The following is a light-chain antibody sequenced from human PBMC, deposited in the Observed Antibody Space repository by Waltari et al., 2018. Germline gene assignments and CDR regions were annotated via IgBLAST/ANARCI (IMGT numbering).Light chain of an antibody. J-gene: IGKJ3*01. Sequence: IQLTQSPSSLSASLGDSVPITCRASQSISSYLNWYQQKPGKAPKLLIDAASSLQSGVPSRFSGSGSGTDFTLTINSLQPEDFATYYCQQSYSTPLTFGPGTKVDIK. V-gene: IGKV1-39*01. CDR2: AAS. CDR1: QSISSY. CDR3: QQSYSTPLT.